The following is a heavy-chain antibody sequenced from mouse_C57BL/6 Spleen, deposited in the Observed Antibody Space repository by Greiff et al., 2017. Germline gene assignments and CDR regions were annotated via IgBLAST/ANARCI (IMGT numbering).Heavy chain of an antibody. CDR2: IDPETGDT. Sequence: QVQLQQSGAELVRPGASVTLSCKASGYTFTDYEMHWVKQTPVHGLEWIGAIDPETGDTAYNQKFKGKATLTADKSSSTAYMELRSLTSEDSAVYYCTGFDGSSLSWFAYWGQGTLVTVSA. J-gene: IGHJ3*01. D-gene: IGHD1-1*01. V-gene: IGHV1-15*01. CDR3: TGFDGSSLSWFAY. CDR1: GYTFTDYE.